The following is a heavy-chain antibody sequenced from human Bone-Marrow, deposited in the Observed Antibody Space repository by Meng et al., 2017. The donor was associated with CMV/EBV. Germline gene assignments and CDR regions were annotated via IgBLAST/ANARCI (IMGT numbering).Heavy chain of an antibody. CDR3: ARVPEYQLLSSYYFYGMDV. V-gene: IGHV3-21*01. J-gene: IGHJ6*02. Sequence: GGSLRLSCAASGFTFSSYAMHWVRQAPGKGLEWVSSISSSSSYINYADSVKGRFTISRDNAKNSLYLQMNSLRAEDTAVYYCARVPEYQLLSSYYFYGMDVWGQGTTVTVSS. CDR2: ISSSSSYI. CDR1: GFTFSSYA. D-gene: IGHD2-2*01.